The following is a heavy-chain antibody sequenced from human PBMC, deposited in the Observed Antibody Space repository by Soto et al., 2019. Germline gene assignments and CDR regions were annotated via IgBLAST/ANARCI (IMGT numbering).Heavy chain of an antibody. V-gene: IGHV3-48*02. CDR3: ARDLLCGGDCYPFDY. Sequence: GGSLRLSCAASGFTFSSYSMNWVRQAPGKGLEWVSYISSSSSTIYYADSVKGRFTISRDNAKNSLYLQMNSLRDEDTAVYYCARDLLCGGDCYPFDYWGQGTLVTVSS. D-gene: IGHD2-21*02. CDR2: ISSSSSTI. J-gene: IGHJ4*02. CDR1: GFTFSSYS.